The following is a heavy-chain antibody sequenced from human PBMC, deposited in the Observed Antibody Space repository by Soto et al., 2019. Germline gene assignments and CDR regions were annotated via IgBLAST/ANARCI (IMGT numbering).Heavy chain of an antibody. V-gene: IGHV3-53*01. D-gene: IGHD5-18*01. Sequence: PGGSLRLSCASSVFTVISGYMSWVRQAPGKGPEWVSVIYSGGSTYYADSVKGRFTISRDNSKNTLFLQMNSLRVEDTAVYYCARGYSYDYYAMGVWGQGTTVTVSS. CDR3: ARGYSYDYYAMGV. CDR2: IYSGGST. J-gene: IGHJ6*02. CDR1: VFTVISGY.